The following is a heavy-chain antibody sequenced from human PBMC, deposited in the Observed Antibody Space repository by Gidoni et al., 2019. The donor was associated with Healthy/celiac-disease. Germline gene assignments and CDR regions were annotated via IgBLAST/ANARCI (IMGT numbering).Heavy chain of an antibody. J-gene: IGHJ6*02. CDR2: ISSSGSTI. CDR3: AREMDIVATTLYYYYYGMDV. V-gene: IGHV3-21*01. D-gene: IGHD5-12*01. CDR1: GFTFSSYS. Sequence: EVQLVESGGGLVKPGGSLRLSCAASGFTFSSYSMNWVRQALGKGLEWVSSISSSGSTIYYADSVKGRFTISRDNAKNSLYLQMNSLRAEDTAVYYCAREMDIVATTLYYYYYGMDVWGQGTTVTVSS.